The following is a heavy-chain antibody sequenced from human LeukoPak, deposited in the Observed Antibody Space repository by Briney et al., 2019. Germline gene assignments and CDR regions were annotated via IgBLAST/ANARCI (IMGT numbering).Heavy chain of an antibody. V-gene: IGHV4-61*01. J-gene: IGHJ5*02. CDR1: GGPVSSGTNK. Sequence: SETLSLTCTVSGGPVSSGTNKWSWIRQPPGKGLEWIGDISYSGSATHNPSLRSRVTMSVDTSTNQFSLTLGSVTAADTAVYYCATEVECSGGSCYSYGWFDPWGQGTQVIVSS. CDR3: ATEVECSGGSCYSYGWFDP. D-gene: IGHD2-15*01. CDR2: ISYSGSA.